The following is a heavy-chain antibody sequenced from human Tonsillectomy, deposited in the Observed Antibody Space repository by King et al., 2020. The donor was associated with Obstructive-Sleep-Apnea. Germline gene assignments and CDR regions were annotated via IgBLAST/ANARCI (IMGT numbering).Heavy chain of an antibody. CDR1: GFTFSSYW. D-gene: IGHD1-26*01. Sequence: VQLVESGGGLVQPGGSLRLSCAASGFTFSSYWMSWVRQAPGKGLEWVANIKQDGSEKYYVDSVKGRFTISRDNAKNSLYLQMNSLRAEDTAVYYCARDPRGRRWELLWGGYYCDYWGQGTLVTVSS. V-gene: IGHV3-7*01. CDR2: IKQDGSEK. J-gene: IGHJ4*02. CDR3: ARDPRGRRWELLWGGYYCDY.